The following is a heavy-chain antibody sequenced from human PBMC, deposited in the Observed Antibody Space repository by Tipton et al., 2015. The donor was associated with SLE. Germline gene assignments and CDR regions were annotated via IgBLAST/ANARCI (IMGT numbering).Heavy chain of an antibody. J-gene: IGHJ4*02. D-gene: IGHD2-21*02. V-gene: IGHV3-30*02. CDR1: GFTFSRYG. CDR3: AKDVSVTQRGWWGPVVMVTAIDY. CDR2: IRSDGSNK. Sequence: GSLRLSCAASGFTFSRYGMHWVRQAPGKGLEWVAFIRSDGSNKYYADSVEGRFTISRDNSKNTLYLQMNSLRPEDTAFYYCAKDVSVTQRGWWGPVVMVTAIDYWGQGSLVTVSS.